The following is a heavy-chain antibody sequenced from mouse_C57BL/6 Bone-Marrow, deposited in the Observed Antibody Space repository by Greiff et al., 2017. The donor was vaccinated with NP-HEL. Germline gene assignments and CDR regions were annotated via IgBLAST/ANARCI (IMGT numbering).Heavy chain of an antibody. CDR3: AIGAQTAQATYYAMDY. J-gene: IGHJ4*01. D-gene: IGHD3-2*02. Sequence: QVQLQQPGAELVKPGASVKVSCKASGYTFTSYWMHWVKQRPGQGLEWIGRIHPSDSDTNYNQKFKGKATLTVDKSSSTAYMQLSSLTSEDSAVYYCAIGAQTAQATYYAMDYWGQGTSVTVSS. CDR2: IHPSDSDT. CDR1: GYTFTSYW. V-gene: IGHV1-74*01.